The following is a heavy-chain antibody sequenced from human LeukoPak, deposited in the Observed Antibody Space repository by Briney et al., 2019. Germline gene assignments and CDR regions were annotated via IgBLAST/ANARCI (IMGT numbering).Heavy chain of an antibody. Sequence: GGSLRLSCAASGFTFSNFWMSWVRQAPGKGLEWAAHIKQDGSEKYYVDSVKGRFTISRDNAKNSLYLQMNSLRAEDTAVYYCATVSSYYGMAVWGQGTTVTVSS. V-gene: IGHV3-7*03. CDR3: ATVSSYYGMAV. CDR2: IKQDGSEK. CDR1: GFTFSNFW. J-gene: IGHJ6*02.